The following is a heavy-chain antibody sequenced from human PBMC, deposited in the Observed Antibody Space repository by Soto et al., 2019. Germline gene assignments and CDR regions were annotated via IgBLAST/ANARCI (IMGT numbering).Heavy chain of an antibody. V-gene: IGHV5-51*01. CDR3: ASSNVGNSHIDY. J-gene: IGHJ4*01. CDR2: IYPSDTDT. D-gene: IGHD2-21*01. Sequence: PGESLKIPCKGSGYRFTSYWIAWVRQMHGKGLVSMVIIYPSDTDTRYSPTFQVNVTIADYKSTSYAQLQWRRPKATDSDMYYCASSNVGNSHIDYWGQGXLVTVYS. CDR1: GYRFTSYW.